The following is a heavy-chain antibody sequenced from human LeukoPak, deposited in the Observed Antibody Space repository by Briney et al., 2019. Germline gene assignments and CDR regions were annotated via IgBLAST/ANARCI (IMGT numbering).Heavy chain of an antibody. CDR3: ATVGGGPGALDAFDI. CDR2: IKSDGTST. V-gene: IGHV3-74*01. CDR1: GFTFSSYW. Sequence: GGSLRLSCAAYGFTFSSYWMHWVRQAPGKGLVWVSHIKSDGTSTSYADSVKGRFTIARDNAKNTLYLQMNSQIAEDTAVYYCATVGGGPGALDAFDIWGQGTMATVSS. J-gene: IGHJ3*02. D-gene: IGHD3-16*01.